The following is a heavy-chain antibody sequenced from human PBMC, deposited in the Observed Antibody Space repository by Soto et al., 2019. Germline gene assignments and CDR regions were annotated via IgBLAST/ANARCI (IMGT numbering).Heavy chain of an antibody. V-gene: IGHV4-30-4*01. Sequence: QVQLQESGPGLVKASQTLSLTCAVSGGSISNGDYYWSWIRQPPGKGLEWVGNIYYSGSTYYNPSLKRRVTISVDTSKNQFSLKLSSVTAADTAVYYCASEYGRYYNGMDVWGQGTTVTVSS. CDR2: IYYSGST. J-gene: IGHJ6*02. D-gene: IGHD3-10*01. CDR3: ASEYGRYYNGMDV. CDR1: GGSISNGDYY.